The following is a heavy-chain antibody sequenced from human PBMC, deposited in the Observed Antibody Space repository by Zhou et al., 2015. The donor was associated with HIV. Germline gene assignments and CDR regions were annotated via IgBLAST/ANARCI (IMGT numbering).Heavy chain of an antibody. V-gene: IGHV1-18*01. CDR1: GYTFTSYG. Sequence: QVQLVQSGAEVKKPGASVKVSCKASGYTFTSYGISWVRQAPGQGLEWMGWISAYNGNTNYAQKLQGRVTMTTDTSTSTAYMELRSLRSDDTAVYYCARDANYYDSSGYCDIDYWGQGNPGHRLL. CDR3: ARDANYYDSSGYCDIDY. CDR2: ISAYNGNT. J-gene: IGHJ4*02. D-gene: IGHD3-22*01.